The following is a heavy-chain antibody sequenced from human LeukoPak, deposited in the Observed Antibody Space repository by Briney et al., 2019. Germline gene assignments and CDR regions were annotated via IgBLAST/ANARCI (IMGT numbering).Heavy chain of an antibody. CDR3: AKDSAAGPDYYYMDV. D-gene: IGHD6-25*01. J-gene: IGHJ6*03. Sequence: PGGSLRLSCAASGFTFDDYAMHWVRQAPGKGLEWVSLISWDGGSTYYADSVKGRFTISRDNSKNSLYLQMNSLRAEDTALYYCAKDSAAGPDYYYMDVWGKGTTVTVSS. CDR1: GFTFDDYA. V-gene: IGHV3-43D*03. CDR2: ISWDGGST.